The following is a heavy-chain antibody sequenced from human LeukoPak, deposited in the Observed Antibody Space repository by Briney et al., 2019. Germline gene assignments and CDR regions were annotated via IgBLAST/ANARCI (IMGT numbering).Heavy chain of an antibody. CDR3: ATERDALDI. Sequence: PGRSLRLSCAASGFTFSSYGMHWVRQAPGKGLEWVAVIWYDASNKYYADSVKGRFTISRDNSNNTLYLQMNSLRAEGTAMYYCATERDALDIWGQGTMVTVSS. CDR2: IWYDASNK. V-gene: IGHV3-33*01. J-gene: IGHJ3*02. CDR1: GFTFSSYG.